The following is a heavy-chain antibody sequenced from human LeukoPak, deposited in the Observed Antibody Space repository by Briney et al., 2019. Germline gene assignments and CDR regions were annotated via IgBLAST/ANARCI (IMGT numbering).Heavy chain of an antibody. CDR2: IYSGGTT. V-gene: IGHV3-66*01. D-gene: IGHD5-18*01. J-gene: IGHJ4*02. CDR1: GFTVSSNY. Sequence: GGSLRLSCAASGFTVSSNYMSWVRQAPGKGLEWVSIIYSGGTTYYADSVKGRFTISRDNSKNTLYLQMNSLRAEDTAVYYCAREVLDTAMALGYWGQGTLVTVSS. CDR3: AREVLDTAMALGY.